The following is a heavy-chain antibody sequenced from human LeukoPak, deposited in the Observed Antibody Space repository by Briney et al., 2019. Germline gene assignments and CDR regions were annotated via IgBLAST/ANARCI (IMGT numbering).Heavy chain of an antibody. CDR3: AKDISGYGDYDGGFDY. CDR2: ISWNSGSI. J-gene: IGHJ4*02. CDR1: GFTFDDYA. D-gene: IGHD4-17*01. Sequence: PGRSLRPSCAASGFTFDDYAMHWVRQAPGKGLEWVSGISWNSGSIGYADSVKGRFTISRDNAKNSLYLQMNSLRAEDTALYYCAKDISGYGDYDGGFDYWGQGTLVTVSS. V-gene: IGHV3-9*01.